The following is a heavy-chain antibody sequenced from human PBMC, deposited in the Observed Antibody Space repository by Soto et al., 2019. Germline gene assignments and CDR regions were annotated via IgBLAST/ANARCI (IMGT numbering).Heavy chain of an antibody. CDR1: GFTFSSYG. V-gene: IGHV3-33*01. CDR3: ARSSGSPLDAFDI. J-gene: IGHJ3*02. Sequence: QVQLVESGGGVVQPGRSLRLSCAASGFTFSSYGMHWVRQAPGKGLEWVAVIWYDGSNKYYADSVKGRFTISRDNSKNTLYLQMNSLRAEDTAVYYCARSSGSPLDAFDIWGQGTMVTVSS. D-gene: IGHD1-26*01. CDR2: IWYDGSNK.